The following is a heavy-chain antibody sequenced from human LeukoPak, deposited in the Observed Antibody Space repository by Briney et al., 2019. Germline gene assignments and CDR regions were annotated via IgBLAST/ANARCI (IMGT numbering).Heavy chain of an antibody. CDR1: GGTFSSYA. V-gene: IGHV1-69*05. D-gene: IGHD6-6*01. Sequence: GASVKVSCKASGGTFSSYAISWVRQAPGQGLEWMGGIIPIFGTANYAQKFQGRVTITTDESTSTAYMELSSLRSEDTAVYYCARGFRAARLRGAAFDIWGQGTMVTVSP. CDR2: IIPIFGTA. J-gene: IGHJ3*02. CDR3: ARGFRAARLRGAAFDI.